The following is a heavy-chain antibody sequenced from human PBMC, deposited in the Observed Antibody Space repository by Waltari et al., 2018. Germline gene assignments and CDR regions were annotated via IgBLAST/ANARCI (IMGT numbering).Heavy chain of an antibody. Sequence: QLQLQESGPGLAKPSETLSLTCSVSGVSITSNRHYWGWIRQPPGQGLEWIGTMSYTGATYSSPSLQSRVTISRDTSKNQLSLKLGSVTAADTAVYYCATYIGASVGTAAFDVWGQGTMVTVSS. J-gene: IGHJ3*01. CDR3: ATYIGASVGTAAFDV. CDR2: MSYTGAT. D-gene: IGHD5-12*01. CDR1: GVSITSNRHY. V-gene: IGHV4-39*01.